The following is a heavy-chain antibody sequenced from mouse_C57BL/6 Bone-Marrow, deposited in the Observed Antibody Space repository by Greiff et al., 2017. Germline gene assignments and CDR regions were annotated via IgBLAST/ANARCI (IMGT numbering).Heavy chain of an antibody. J-gene: IGHJ1*03. V-gene: IGHV1-7*01. Sequence: QVHVKQSGAELAKPGASVKLSCKASGFTFTSYWMHWVKQRPGQGLEWIGYINPSSGYTKYNQKFKDKATLTADKSSSTAYMQLSSLTYEDSAVYYCARWWYFDVWGTGTTVTVSS. CDR1: GFTFTSYW. CDR2: INPSSGYT. CDR3: ARWWYFDV.